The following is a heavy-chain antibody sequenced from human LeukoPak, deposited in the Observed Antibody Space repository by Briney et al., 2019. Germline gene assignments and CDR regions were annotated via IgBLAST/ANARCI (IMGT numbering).Heavy chain of an antibody. CDR2: INHSGST. D-gene: IGHD2-21*02. Sequence: SETLSLTCAVFGGSFSGYYWTWIRQPPGRGLEWIGEINHSGSTNYNPSLKSRVTISVDTSKNQFSLKLSPVTAADTAVYYCARGTAPAPGYWGQGSLVTVSS. CDR1: GGSFSGYY. J-gene: IGHJ4*02. CDR3: ARGTAPAPGY. V-gene: IGHV4-34*01.